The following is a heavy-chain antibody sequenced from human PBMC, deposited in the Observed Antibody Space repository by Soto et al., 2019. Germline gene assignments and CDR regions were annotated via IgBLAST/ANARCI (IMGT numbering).Heavy chain of an antibody. V-gene: IGHV4-59*01. CDR1: GGSISSYY. CDR2: IYYSGST. Sequence: SETLSLTCTVSGGSISSYYLSWIRQPPGKGLEWIGYIYYSGSTNYNPSLKSRVTISVDTSKNQFSLKLSSVTAADTAVYYCARARVVATDPTAFDYWGQGTLVTVSS. J-gene: IGHJ4*02. D-gene: IGHD5-12*01. CDR3: ARARVVATDPTAFDY.